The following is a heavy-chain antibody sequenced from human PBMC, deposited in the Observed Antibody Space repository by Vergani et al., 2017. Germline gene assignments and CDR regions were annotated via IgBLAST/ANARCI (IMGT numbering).Heavy chain of an antibody. Sequence: VQLVETGGGLIQPGGSLRLSCAASGFTVSSNYMSWVRQAPGKGLEWVAFISYDGSNKYYADSVKGRFTISRDNSKNTLYLQMNSLRADDTAVYYCASDPTTATYDHYGGQGTLVTVSS. D-gene: IGHD1-1*01. CDR1: GFTVSSNY. CDR2: ISYDGSNK. J-gene: IGHJ4*02. V-gene: IGHV3-30-3*01. CDR3: ASDPTTATYDHY.